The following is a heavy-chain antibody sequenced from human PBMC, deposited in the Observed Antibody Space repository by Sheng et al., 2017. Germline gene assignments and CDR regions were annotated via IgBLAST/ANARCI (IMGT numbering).Heavy chain of an antibody. CDR3: AKLLIVVVPAAIRSPGPYYMDV. Sequence: QVQLVESGGGVVQPGRSLRLSCAASGFTFSSYGMHWVRQAPGKGLEWVAVISYDGSNKYYADSVKGRFTISRDNSKNTLYLQMNSLRAEDTAVYYCAKLLIVVVPAAIRSPGPYYMDVWGQGTTVTVSS. V-gene: IGHV3-30*18. D-gene: IGHD2-2*02. CDR1: GFTFSSYG. J-gene: IGHJ6*03. CDR2: ISYDGSNK.